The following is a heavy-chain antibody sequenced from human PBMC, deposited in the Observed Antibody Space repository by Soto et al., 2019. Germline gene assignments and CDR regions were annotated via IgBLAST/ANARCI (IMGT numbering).Heavy chain of an antibody. CDR2: ISGSSTYI. CDR3: AREELPPGTSFNSWFDP. J-gene: IGHJ5*02. V-gene: IGHV3-21*01. Sequence: LRLSCVGSGFTFINYKMNWVRQAPGQGLEWVSSISGSSTYIYYADSVRGRFTISRDNAKNSVHLQMNSLRVEDTAVYFCAREELPPGTSFNSWFDPWGQGTLVTVSS. CDR1: GFTFINYK. D-gene: IGHD1-1*01.